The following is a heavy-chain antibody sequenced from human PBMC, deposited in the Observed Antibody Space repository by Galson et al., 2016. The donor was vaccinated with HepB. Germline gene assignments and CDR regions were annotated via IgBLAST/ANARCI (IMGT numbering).Heavy chain of an antibody. Sequence: QSGAEVKRPGQSLKISCQTSGFSFTHYWIGWVRQMPGKGLEWMGIIYPGDSRTKYSPAFQGQVTISVDKSTSTAYLQWSSLKASDTAMDFCARHEGVGALRYYAMDVWGRGTTVTVSS. CDR1: GFSFTHYW. V-gene: IGHV5-51*01. CDR3: ARHEGVGALRYYAMDV. D-gene: IGHD1-26*01. J-gene: IGHJ6*02. CDR2: IYPGDSRT.